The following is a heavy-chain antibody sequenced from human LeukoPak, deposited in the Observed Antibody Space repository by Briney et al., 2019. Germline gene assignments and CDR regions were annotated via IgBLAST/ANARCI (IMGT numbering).Heavy chain of an antibody. V-gene: IGHV4-34*01. CDR1: GGSFSGYY. Sequence: SETLSLTCAVYGGSFSGYYWSWIRQPPGKGLEWIGEINHSGSTNYNPSLKSRVTISVDTSKNQFSLKLSSVTAADTAVYYCARGYIDFWGGYDRDWCDPWGERTRVTVSS. CDR2: INHSGST. J-gene: IGHJ5*02. D-gene: IGHD3-3*01. CDR3: ARGYIDFWGGYDRDWCDP.